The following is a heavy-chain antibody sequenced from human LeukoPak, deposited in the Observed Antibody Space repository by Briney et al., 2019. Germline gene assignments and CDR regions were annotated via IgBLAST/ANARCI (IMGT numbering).Heavy chain of an antibody. V-gene: IGHV3-7*03. CDR3: ARNNGMDV. CDR1: DFSFNKAW. Sequence: GGSLRLSCAASDFSFNKAWMNWVRQVPGGGPEWVANVNRDGSETYYLDSVKGRFTISKDNAKNSLYLQMNSLRAEDTALYHCARNNGMDVWGQGTTVIVSS. J-gene: IGHJ6*02. CDR2: VNRDGSET.